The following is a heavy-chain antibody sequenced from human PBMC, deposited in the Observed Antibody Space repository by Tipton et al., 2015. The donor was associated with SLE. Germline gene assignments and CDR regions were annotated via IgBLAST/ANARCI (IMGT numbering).Heavy chain of an antibody. J-gene: IGHJ2*01. CDR2: ISGSGGST. CDR3: ARASGSEGWYFDL. CDR1: GFTFGSYA. Sequence: GSLRLSCAASGFTFGSYAMSWVRQAPGKGLEWVSAISGSGGSTYYADSVKGRFTISRDSAKNSLYLQMNSLRAEDTAVYYCARASGSEGWYFDLWGRGTLVTVSS. V-gene: IGHV3-23*01. D-gene: IGHD1-26*01.